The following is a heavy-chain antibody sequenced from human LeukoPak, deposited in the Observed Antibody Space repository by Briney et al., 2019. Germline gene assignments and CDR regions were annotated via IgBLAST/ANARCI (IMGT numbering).Heavy chain of an antibody. Sequence: PGGSLRLSCAASGFTFSNAWMSWVRQAPGKGLEWVGRIKSKTDGGTTDYAAPVKGRFTISRDDSKNTLYLQMNSLKTEDTAVYYCTSRIAVAGTHDYWGQGTLATVSS. CDR2: IKSKTDGGTT. CDR3: TSRIAVAGTHDY. J-gene: IGHJ4*02. CDR1: GFTFSNAW. D-gene: IGHD6-19*01. V-gene: IGHV3-15*01.